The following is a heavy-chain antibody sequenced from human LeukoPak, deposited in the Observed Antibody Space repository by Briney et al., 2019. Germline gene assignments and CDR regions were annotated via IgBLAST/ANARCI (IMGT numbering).Heavy chain of an antibody. CDR1: GGSISGCY. V-gene: IGHV4-59*08. CDR3: ARFSSSTWGFDF. J-gene: IGHJ4*02. CDR2: IYDTGST. Sequence: SETLSLTCTVSGGSISGCYWNWIRQTPEKGLEWIAYIYDTGSTNYNPPLRGRVTISIDTSKSQFSLKLTSVTAADTAVYYCARFSSSTWGFDFWGQGTLVTVSS. D-gene: IGHD6-13*01.